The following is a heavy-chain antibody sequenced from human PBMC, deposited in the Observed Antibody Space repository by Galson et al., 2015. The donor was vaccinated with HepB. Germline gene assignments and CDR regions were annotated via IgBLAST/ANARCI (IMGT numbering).Heavy chain of an antibody. CDR1: GGSFSGYY. J-gene: IGHJ5*02. V-gene: IGHV4-34*01. D-gene: IGHD4-23*01. Sequence: ETLSLTCDVSGGSFSGYYWTWIRQTPGKGLEWVGGIDYSGTTYYTPSLKSRLTISLDTSENQFSLKLTSVTAADTAVYYCARDRFSASWYLGFDPWGQGTLVTVSS. CDR2: IDYSGTT. CDR3: ARDRFSASWYLGFDP.